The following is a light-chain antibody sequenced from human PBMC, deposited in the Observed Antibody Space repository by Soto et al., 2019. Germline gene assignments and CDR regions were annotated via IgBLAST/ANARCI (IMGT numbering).Light chain of an antibody. Sequence: QSALTQSPSASASLGASVKLTCTLSSGHSSYAIAWHQQQPEKGPRYLMKLNSDGSHSKGDGIPDRFSGSSSGAERYLTISSLQSEDEADYFRQTWGTGIRVFGGGTKLTVL. CDR1: SGHSSYA. V-gene: IGLV4-69*01. CDR2: LNSDGSH. CDR3: QTWGTGIRV. J-gene: IGLJ3*02.